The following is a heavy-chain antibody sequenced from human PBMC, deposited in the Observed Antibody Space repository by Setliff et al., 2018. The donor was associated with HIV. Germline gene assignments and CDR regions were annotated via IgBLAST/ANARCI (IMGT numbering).Heavy chain of an antibody. J-gene: IGHJ4*02. Sequence: GGSLRLSCTASGFTFGDYAMSWVRQAPGKGLEWVGFIRSKAYGGTTEYAASVKDRFTVSRDDSKSIAYLQMDSLKTEDTGVYWCTRVEYNYDRSAYMGSAFWGQGTQVTVSS. CDR3: TRVEYNYDRSAYMGSAF. CDR2: IRSKAYGGTT. D-gene: IGHD3-22*01. V-gene: IGHV3-49*04. CDR1: GFTFGDYA.